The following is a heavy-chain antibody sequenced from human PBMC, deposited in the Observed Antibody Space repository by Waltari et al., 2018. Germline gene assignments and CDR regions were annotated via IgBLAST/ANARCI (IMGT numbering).Heavy chain of an antibody. J-gene: IGHJ4*02. CDR3: ASKITGTIDY. CDR2: ISYDGSNK. CDR1: GFTFSSYA. V-gene: IGHV3-30-3*01. D-gene: IGHD1-20*01. Sequence: QVQLVESGGGVVQPERSLRLSCAASGFTFSSYAMHWVRQAPGKGLEWVAVISYDGSNKYYADSVKGRFTISRDKSKNTLYLQMNSLRAEDTAVYYCASKITGTIDYWGQGTLVTVSS.